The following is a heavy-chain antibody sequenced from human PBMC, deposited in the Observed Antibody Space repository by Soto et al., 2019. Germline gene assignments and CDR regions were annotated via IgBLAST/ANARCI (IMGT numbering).Heavy chain of an antibody. J-gene: IGHJ4*02. CDR1: GGAFNNYG. V-gene: IGHV1-69*01. CDR2: IIPLFSTT. CDR3: ARDGNLSSSYGDFDY. Sequence: QVELVQSGAEVKKPGSSVRVSCKASGGAFNNYGFTWVRQASGQGLEWMGQIIPLFSTTHYAQKFQGRVSITADGSTRTVHMELSSLTSEDTAVYYCARDGNLSSSYGDFDYWGQGTRVIVSS. D-gene: IGHD6-6*01.